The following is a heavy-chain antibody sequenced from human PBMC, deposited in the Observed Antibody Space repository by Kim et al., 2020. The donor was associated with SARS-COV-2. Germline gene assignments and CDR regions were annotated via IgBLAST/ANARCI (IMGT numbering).Heavy chain of an antibody. CDR2: INGGGGST. J-gene: IGHJ4*02. CDR1: GFNFSNSA. CDR3: AKTCYYDTSGSFYFDY. V-gene: IGHV3-23*01. D-gene: IGHD3-22*01. Sequence: GGSLRLSCAASGFNFSNSAMSWVRQAPGKGLEWVSNINGGGGSTFYADSVRGRFTISRDNSKNTVYLQMNYLRADDTAVYYCAKTCYYDTSGSFYFDYWGQGALVTVSS.